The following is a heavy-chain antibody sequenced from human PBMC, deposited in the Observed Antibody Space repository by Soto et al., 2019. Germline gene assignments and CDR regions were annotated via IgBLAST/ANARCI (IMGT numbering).Heavy chain of an antibody. CDR1: GGSFSGYY. CDR2: INHSGST. J-gene: IGHJ5*02. Sequence: QVQLQQWGAGLLKPSETLSLTCAVYGGSFSGYYWSWIRQPPGKGLEWIGEINHSGSTNYNPSLKRRVTISVDTSKNQFSLKLSSVTAADTAVYYCARRGSCSSTSCYSSYNWFDPWGQGTLVTVSS. D-gene: IGHD2-2*01. V-gene: IGHV4-34*01. CDR3: ARRGSCSSTSCYSSYNWFDP.